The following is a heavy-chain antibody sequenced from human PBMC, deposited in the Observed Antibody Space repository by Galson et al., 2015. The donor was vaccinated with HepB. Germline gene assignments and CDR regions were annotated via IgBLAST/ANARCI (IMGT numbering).Heavy chain of an antibody. CDR3: ARLVRLRFAAGSFDY. CDR1: GYSFTSYW. CDR2: IYPSDSDT. V-gene: IGHV5-51*01. Sequence: QSGAEVTKPGESLKISCKGSGYSFTSYWIGWVRQMPGKGLEWMGIIYPSDSDTRYSPSFQGQVTISADKSISTAYLQWSSLKASDTAMYYCARLVRLRFAAGSFDYWGQGTLVTVSS. J-gene: IGHJ4*02. D-gene: IGHD5-12*01.